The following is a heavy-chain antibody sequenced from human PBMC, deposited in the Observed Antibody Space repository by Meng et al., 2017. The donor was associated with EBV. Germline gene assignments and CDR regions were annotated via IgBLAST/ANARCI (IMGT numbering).Heavy chain of an antibody. CDR2: VHYTGST. J-gene: IGHJ5*02. Sequence: QLQLRESGPGQVKPSEXLSPTCPVPGDSISSFYYWGWIRQPPGRGLEWIGSVHYTGSTYYSPSLKSRVTVSVDTSKNQFSLRLTSVTAADTAVYYCARPFPSWQSPRLDPFGAWGQGTLVTVSS. D-gene: IGHD6-19*01. V-gene: IGHV4-39*01. CDR1: GDSISSFYY. CDR3: ARPFPSWQSPRLDPFGA.